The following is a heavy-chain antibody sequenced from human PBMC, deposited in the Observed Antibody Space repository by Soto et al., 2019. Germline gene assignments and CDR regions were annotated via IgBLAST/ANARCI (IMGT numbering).Heavy chain of an antibody. CDR3: ASSGAYCGGDCYSSRWFDP. CDR2: IYHSGST. CDR1: SGSISSSNW. J-gene: IGHJ5*02. Sequence: QVQLQESGPGLVKPSGTLSLTCAVSSGSISSSNWWSWVRQPPGKGLEWIGEIYHSGSTNYNPSLKSRVTISVDKSKNQCSLKLSSVTAADTAVYYCASSGAYCGGDCYSSRWFDPWGQGTLVTVSS. V-gene: IGHV4-4*02. D-gene: IGHD2-21*01.